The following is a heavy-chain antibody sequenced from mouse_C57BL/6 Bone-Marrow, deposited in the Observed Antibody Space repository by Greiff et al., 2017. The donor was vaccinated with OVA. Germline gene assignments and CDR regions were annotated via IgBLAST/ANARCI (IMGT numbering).Heavy chain of an antibody. CDR2: ISNGGGST. CDR1: GFTFSDFY. V-gene: IGHV5-12*01. CDR3: ARLAAMDY. Sequence: EVKLVESGGGLVQPGGSLKLSCAASGFTFSDFYMYWIRQTPEKRLEWVEYISNGGGSTYYPDTVKGRFTISRDNAKNTLYLQMSRLKSEDTAMYYCARLAAMDYWGQGTAVTVSS. J-gene: IGHJ4*01.